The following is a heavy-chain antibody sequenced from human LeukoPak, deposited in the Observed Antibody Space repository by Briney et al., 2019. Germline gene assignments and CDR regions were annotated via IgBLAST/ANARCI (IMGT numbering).Heavy chain of an antibody. CDR3: AGVDDLDAFDI. CDR2: ISDDGSNK. V-gene: IGHV3-30*04. J-gene: IGHJ3*02. D-gene: IGHD2-2*03. CDR1: GFTFSNYA. Sequence: PGGSLRLSCAASGFTFSNYAMHWVRQAPGKGLEWVAVISDDGSNKYYAHSVKGRFTISRDNSRNTLYLQMNSLRAEDTAVYYCAGVDDLDAFDIWGQGTMVTVSS.